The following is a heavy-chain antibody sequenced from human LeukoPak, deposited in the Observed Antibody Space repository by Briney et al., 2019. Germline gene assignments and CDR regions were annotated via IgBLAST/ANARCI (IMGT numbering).Heavy chain of an antibody. CDR2: TYYSGST. V-gene: IGHV4-39*01. D-gene: IGHD4-11*01. J-gene: IGHJ5*02. CDR3: ARHEWTTSNLFDP. CDR1: GRSISSSSYY. Sequence: KASETLSLTCTVSGRSISSSSYYWGWIRQPPGKGLEWIGNTYYSGSTYYNPSLKSRVTISVDTSKNQFSLNLSSVTAADTAIYYCARHEWTTSNLFDPWGQGTLVTVSS.